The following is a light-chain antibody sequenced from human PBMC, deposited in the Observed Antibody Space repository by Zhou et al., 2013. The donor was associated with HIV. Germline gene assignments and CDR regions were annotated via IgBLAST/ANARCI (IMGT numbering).Light chain of an antibody. J-gene: IGKJ1*01. Sequence: IVMTQSPATLSVSPGERATLSCRASQSISNNYLAWYQQKPGQAPRLLIYGASSRATGIPDKFTGSGSGTDFTFTIARLEPEDFAVYYCQQYGGSPWTFGQGTKVDIK. CDR1: QSISNNY. CDR2: GAS. CDR3: QQYGGSPWT. V-gene: IGKV3-20*01.